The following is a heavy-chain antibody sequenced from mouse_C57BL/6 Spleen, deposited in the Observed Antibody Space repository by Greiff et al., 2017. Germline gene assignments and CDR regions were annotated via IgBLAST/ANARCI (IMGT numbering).Heavy chain of an antibody. V-gene: IGHV1-82*01. CDR3: ARERLPDYYAMDY. CDR1: GYAFSSSW. CDR2: IYPGDGDT. J-gene: IGHJ4*01. D-gene: IGHD2-4*01. Sequence: VQLQESGPELVKPGASVKISCKASGYAFSSSWMNWVKQRPGKGLEWIGRIYPGDGDTNYNGKFQGKATLTADKSSSTAYMQLSSLTSEDSAVYFCARERLPDYYAMDYWGQGTSVTVSS.